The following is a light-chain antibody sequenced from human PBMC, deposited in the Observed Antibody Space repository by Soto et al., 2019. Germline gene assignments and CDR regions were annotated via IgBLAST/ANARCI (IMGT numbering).Light chain of an antibody. CDR1: SGSVSTKNY. J-gene: IGLJ3*02. CDR3: VLYGSRGIHWV. Sequence: QTVVTQEPSFSVSPGRTVTLTCGLTSGSVSTKNYPSWYQQIPGPAQRSLIYNTNTPSYGVHDRFSGTILGNKAALTITGGQAEDESDYYCVLYGSRGIHWVVGGGINLSVL. V-gene: IGLV8-61*01. CDR2: NTN.